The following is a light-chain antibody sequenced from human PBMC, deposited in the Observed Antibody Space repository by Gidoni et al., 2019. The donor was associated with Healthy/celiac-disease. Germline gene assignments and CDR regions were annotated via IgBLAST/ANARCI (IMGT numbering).Light chain of an antibody. J-gene: IGLJ3*02. CDR1: SSNIGAGYD. CDR3: QSYDSSLSGV. Sequence: QSVLTQPPSVSWAPGPRVTISCTGISSNIGAGYDVHWYQQLPGTAPKLLIHGNSNLPSGVPDRFSGSKSGTSASLAITGLHAEDEADYYCQSYDSSLSGVFGGGTKLTVL. CDR2: GNS. V-gene: IGLV1-40*01.